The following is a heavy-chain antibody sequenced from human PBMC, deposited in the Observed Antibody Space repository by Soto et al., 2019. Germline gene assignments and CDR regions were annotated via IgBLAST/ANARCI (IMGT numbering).Heavy chain of an antibody. J-gene: IGHJ1*01. V-gene: IGHV1-3*01. CDR3: ARAADILTGYYEYFQH. Sequence: ASVKVSCKASGYTFTSYAMHWVRQAPGQRLEWMGWINAGNGNTKYSQKFQGRVTITRDTSASTAYMELSSLRSEDTAVYYCARAADILTGYYEYFQHWGQGTLVTVSS. D-gene: IGHD3-9*01. CDR1: GYTFTSYA. CDR2: INAGNGNT.